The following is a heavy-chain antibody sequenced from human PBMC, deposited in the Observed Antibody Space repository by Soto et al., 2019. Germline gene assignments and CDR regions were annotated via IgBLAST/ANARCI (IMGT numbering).Heavy chain of an antibody. J-gene: IGHJ6*02. D-gene: IGHD3-22*01. V-gene: IGHV1-46*01. CDR2: INPSGGST. Sequence: ASVKVSCKASGYTFTTYYLHWVRQAPGQGLEWMGIINPSGGSTSYAQKFKGRVTMTRDSSTSTVYMELSSLTSEDTAVYYCASPNSSGYYYVPANYYYGMDVWGQGTTVTVSS. CDR3: ASPNSSGYYYVPANYYYGMDV. CDR1: GYTFTTYY.